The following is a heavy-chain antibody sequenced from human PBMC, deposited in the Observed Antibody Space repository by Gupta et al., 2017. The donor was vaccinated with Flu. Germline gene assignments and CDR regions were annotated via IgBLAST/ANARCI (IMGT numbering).Heavy chain of an antibody. J-gene: IGHJ4*02. CDR2: ISGSGSRT. CDR1: GFTFSNYA. Sequence: EVQLLESGRDLVQPGGSLRLSCVASGFTFSNYAMTWVRQRPGKGLEWVSAISGSGSRTYYAASVTGRFTISRDNSENTLYLLIHSLRAEDTAVYYCAKDRYASVSDDECLDSWGRGTLVTVSS. V-gene: IGHV3-23*01. D-gene: IGHD2-2*01. CDR3: AKDRYASVSDDECLDS.